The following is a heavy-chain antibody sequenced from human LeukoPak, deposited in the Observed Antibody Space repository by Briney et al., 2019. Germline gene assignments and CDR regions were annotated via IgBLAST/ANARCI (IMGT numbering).Heavy chain of an antibody. CDR2: ISPTGSTT. CDR3: ARGPNSNWSGLDF. D-gene: IGHD6-6*01. Sequence: GGSLRLSCTASGFSFSGHWMHWARQLPGKGLAWVSRISPTGSTTSYGDSVKGRFTVSRDNAKNTLYLQVNNLRAEDTAVYYCARGPNSNWSGLDFWGQGTLLTVSS. J-gene: IGHJ4*02. CDR1: GFSFSGHW. V-gene: IGHV3-74*01.